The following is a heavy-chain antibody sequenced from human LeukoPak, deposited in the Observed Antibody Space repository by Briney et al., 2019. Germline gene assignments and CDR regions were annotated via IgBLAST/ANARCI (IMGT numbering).Heavy chain of an antibody. CDR3: ARRCLISGYEPGEGFDY. V-gene: IGHV4-38-2*02. Sequence: SETLSLTCTVSGYSISSGYYWGWIRQPPGKGLEWIGSIYHSGSTYYNPSLKSRVTISVDTSKNQFSLKLSSVTAADTAVYYCARRCLISGYEPGEGFDYWGQGTLVTVSS. CDR1: GYSISSGYY. J-gene: IGHJ4*02. D-gene: IGHD5-12*01. CDR2: IYHSGST.